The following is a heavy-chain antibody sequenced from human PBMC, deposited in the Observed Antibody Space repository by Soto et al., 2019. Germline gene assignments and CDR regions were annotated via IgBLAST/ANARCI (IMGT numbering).Heavy chain of an antibody. J-gene: IGHJ4*02. V-gene: IGHV1-46*01. CDR3: ARDHYGSGNYCFDY. CDR1: GYTFTTYY. Sequence: QVQLVQSGAEVKKPGSSVKVSCKASGYTFTTYYIHWVRQAPGQGLEWMGVIDPSGGSTRYEQKFKGRVTLPRDTSTGTVYMELSSLRSEDTAVYYCARDHYGSGNYCFDYWGQGTLVTGSS. D-gene: IGHD3-10*01. CDR2: IDPSGGST.